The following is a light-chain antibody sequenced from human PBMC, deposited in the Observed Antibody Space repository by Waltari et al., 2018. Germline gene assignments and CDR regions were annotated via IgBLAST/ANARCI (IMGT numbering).Light chain of an antibody. CDR1: TIGSK. CDR2: DDS. J-gene: IGLJ2*01. V-gene: IGLV3-21*03. CDR3: QVWDSSSDHVV. Sequence: SYVLTQPPSVSVAPGKTARITCGGNTIGSKVHWYHQQPGQAPLLVVYDDSDRPSGIHERCSGSNSGNTATLTISRVEAGDEADYYCQVWDSSSDHVVFGGGTKLTVL.